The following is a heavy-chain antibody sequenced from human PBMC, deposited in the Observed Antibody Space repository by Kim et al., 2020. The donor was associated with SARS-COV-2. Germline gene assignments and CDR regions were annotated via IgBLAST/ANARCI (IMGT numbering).Heavy chain of an antibody. Sequence: GGSLRLSCAASGFTFRDYFMTWIRQAPGKGLEWVSYICSCGNTKYNADSVKDRFTISRDNAKNSLYLQMNTLSAEDTAVYYCARGKSSTLLDPWGQGTQVTVSS. CDR2: ICSCGNTK. V-gene: IGHV3-11*01. CDR1: GFTFRDYF. CDR3: ARGKSSTLLDP. J-gene: IGHJ5*02. D-gene: IGHD2-2*01.